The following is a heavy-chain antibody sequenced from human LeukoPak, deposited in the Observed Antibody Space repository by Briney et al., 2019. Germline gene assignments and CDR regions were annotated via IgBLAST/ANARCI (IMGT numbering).Heavy chain of an antibody. D-gene: IGHD3-16*02. J-gene: IGHJ4*02. V-gene: IGHV3-21*01. Sequence: GGSLRLSCAASGFTFSSYSMNWVRQAPGKGLEWVSSISSSSYIYYADSVKGRFTISRDNAKNSLYLQMNSLRAEDTAVYYCARAHYDYVWGSYRYGYFDYWGQGTLVTVSS. CDR2: ISSSSYI. CDR3: ARAHYDYVWGSYRYGYFDY. CDR1: GFTFSSYS.